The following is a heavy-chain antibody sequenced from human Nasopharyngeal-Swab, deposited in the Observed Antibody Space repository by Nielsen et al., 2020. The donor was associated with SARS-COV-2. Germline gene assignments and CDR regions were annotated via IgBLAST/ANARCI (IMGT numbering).Heavy chain of an antibody. CDR3: ARFYDFWSGYHVDP. D-gene: IGHD3-3*01. V-gene: IGHV4-59*13. CDR1: GVSISSYY. J-gene: IGHJ5*02. CDR2: IYYSGTT. Sequence: SETLSLTYTVSGVSISSYYWSWIRRPPGKGLEWIGYIYYSGTTNYNPSLKSRVTISVDTSKNQFSLKLRSVTAADTAVYYCARFYDFWSGYHVDPWGQGTLVTVSS.